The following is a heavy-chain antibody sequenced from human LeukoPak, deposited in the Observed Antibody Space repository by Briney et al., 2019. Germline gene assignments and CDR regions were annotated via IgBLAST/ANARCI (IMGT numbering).Heavy chain of an antibody. J-gene: IGHJ4*02. D-gene: IGHD4-11*01. V-gene: IGHV1-46*01. CDR3: ARGPVTSGINLLSPFDY. Sequence: ASVKVSCKASGYTFTSYYMHWVRQAPGQGLEWMGIINPSGGSTSYAQKFQGRVTMTRDTSTSTVYMELSSLRSEDTAVCYCARGPVTSGINLLSPFDYWGQGTLVTVS. CDR2: INPSGGST. CDR1: GYTFTSYY.